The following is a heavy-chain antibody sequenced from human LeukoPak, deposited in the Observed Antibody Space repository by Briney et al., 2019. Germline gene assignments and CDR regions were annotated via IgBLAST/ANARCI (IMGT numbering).Heavy chain of an antibody. CDR2: IYTSGRT. V-gene: IGHV4-4*07. CDR3: ARETPYGSGSYPFDY. D-gene: IGHD3-10*01. Sequence: PSETLSLTCTVSGGSISYYYWNWIRQPAGKGLEWIGRIYTSGRTYYNPSLKSRVTISVDTSKKQFSLKLSSVTAADTAVYYCARETPYGSGSYPFDYWGQGILVTVSS. CDR1: GGSISYYY. J-gene: IGHJ4*02.